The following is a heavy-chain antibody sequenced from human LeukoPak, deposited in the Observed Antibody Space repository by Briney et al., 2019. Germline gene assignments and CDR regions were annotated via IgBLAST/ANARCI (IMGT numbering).Heavy chain of an antibody. CDR3: AKDEYCGGDCYYDSWFDP. J-gene: IGHJ5*02. D-gene: IGHD2-21*02. Sequence: PGGSLRLSCAASGFTFSDYFMSWVRQAPGKGLEWLSYISGRGNYVDYAESLKGRITISRDNAKYSLYLQMNSLRAEDTAVYYCAKDEYCGGDCYYDSWFDPWGQGTLVTVSS. V-gene: IGHV3-11*06. CDR1: GFTFSDYF. CDR2: ISGRGNYV.